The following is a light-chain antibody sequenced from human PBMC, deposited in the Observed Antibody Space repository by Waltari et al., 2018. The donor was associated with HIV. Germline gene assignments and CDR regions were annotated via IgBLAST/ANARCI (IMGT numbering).Light chain of an antibody. V-gene: IGKV3-15*01. CDR1: ESVNIN. CDR2: SAS. CDR3: QQYYRWPYT. J-gene: IGKJ2*01. Sequence: EIVMTQSPATLSVSPGERATLSCRANESVNINLAWSQHKPGQAPRLLIHSASTRATDIPARFRGSGSGTEFTLTIDSLQSEDFAVYYCQQYYRWPYTFGQGTKLEIK.